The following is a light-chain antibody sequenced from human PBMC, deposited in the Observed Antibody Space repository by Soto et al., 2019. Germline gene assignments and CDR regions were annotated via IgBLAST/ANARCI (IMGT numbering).Light chain of an antibody. CDR2: GAS. CDR1: QSVSSSY. J-gene: IGKJ5*01. CDR3: KQYGSSPGIT. V-gene: IGKV3-20*01. Sequence: EIVLTQSPGTLSLSPGDRATLSCRASQSVSSSYLAWYQQKPGQAPRLLIYGASGRATGIPDRFGGSGSGTDFTITITILEPEDLAVYYCKQYGSSPGITFGQGTRLDIK.